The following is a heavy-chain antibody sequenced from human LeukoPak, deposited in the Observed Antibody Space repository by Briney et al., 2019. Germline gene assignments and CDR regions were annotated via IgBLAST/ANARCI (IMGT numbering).Heavy chain of an antibody. CDR2: ISNNGGYT. D-gene: IGHD7-27*01. V-gene: IGHV3-23*01. J-gene: IGHJ4*02. CDR3: AKDGGLWVSAHWGDS. CDR1: GFTFSSSA. Sequence: GGSLRLSCAASGFTFSSSAMSWVRQAPGKGLEWVSAISNNGGYTYYADSVQGRFTISRDNSKSTLCLQMNSLRAEDTAVYYCAKDGGLWVSAHWGDSWGRGTLVTVSS.